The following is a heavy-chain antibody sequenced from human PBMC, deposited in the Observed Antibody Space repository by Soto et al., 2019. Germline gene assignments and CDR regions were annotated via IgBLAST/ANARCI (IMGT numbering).Heavy chain of an antibody. V-gene: IGHV3-23*01. CDR1: GFTFSSYA. CDR2: IGGRGGGT. J-gene: IGHJ4*02. Sequence: PGGSLRLSCAASGFTFSSYAMNWVRQAPGKGLEWVSTIGGRGGGTYYADSVKGRFTISRDNSKNTLYLQMSSLRGEDTAVYYCVKATLFRGVIIQQFDSWGQGTLAPVSS. CDR3: VKATLFRGVIIQQFDS. D-gene: IGHD3-10*01.